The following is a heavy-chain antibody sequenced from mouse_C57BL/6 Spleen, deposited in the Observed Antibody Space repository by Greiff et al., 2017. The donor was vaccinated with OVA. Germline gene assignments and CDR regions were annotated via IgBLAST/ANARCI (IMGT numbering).Heavy chain of an antibody. V-gene: IGHV1-19*01. CDR2: INPYNGGT. CDR3: AREELLRYYAMDY. J-gene: IGHJ4*01. Sequence: VQLKQSGPVLVKPGASVKMSCKASGYTFTDYYMNWVKQSHGKSLEWIGVINPYNGGTSYNQKFKGKATLTVDKSSSTAYMELNSLTSEDSAVYYCAREELLRYYAMDYWGQGTSVTVSS. D-gene: IGHD2-12*01. CDR1: GYTFTDYY.